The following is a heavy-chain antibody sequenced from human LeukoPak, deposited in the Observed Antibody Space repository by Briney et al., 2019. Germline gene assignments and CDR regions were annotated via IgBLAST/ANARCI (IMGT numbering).Heavy chain of an antibody. J-gene: IGHJ4*02. V-gene: IGHV4-34*01. CDR3: ARGLYYSGSGRTFDS. Sequence: SETLSLTCVVYDDSFSGYYWSWIRQPPGKGLEWIGEINHSGSTNYNPSLKSRVTISVDMSKNHFSLKLSSVTAADTAMYFCARGLYYSGSGRTFDSWGQGTLVTVSS. CDR2: INHSGST. D-gene: IGHD3-10*01. CDR1: DDSFSGYY.